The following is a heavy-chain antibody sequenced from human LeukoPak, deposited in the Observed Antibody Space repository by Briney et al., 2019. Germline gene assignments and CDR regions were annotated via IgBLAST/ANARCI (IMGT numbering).Heavy chain of an antibody. J-gene: IGHJ3*02. D-gene: IGHD2-8*02. CDR2: ISAYNGNT. V-gene: IGHV1-18*01. CDR3: ARDHGLVVYALRAFDI. CDR1: GYTFTSYG. Sequence: AAVKLCLTSSGYTFTSYGISWVRQAPGQGLEWMGWISAYNGNTNYAQKLQGRVTMTTDTSTSTAYMELRSLRSDDTAVYYCARDHGLVVYALRAFDIW.